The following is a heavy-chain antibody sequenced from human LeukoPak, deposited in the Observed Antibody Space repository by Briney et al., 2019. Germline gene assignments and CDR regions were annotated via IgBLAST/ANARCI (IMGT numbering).Heavy chain of an antibody. CDR1: GFTFSNYR. Sequence: GGSLRLSCVASGFTFSNYRMHWVRQAPGKGLKWVSCINSGVTTYADSVKGRFTVSRDNAKNTLYLQMNSLRVEDTAIYYCASLGRGEVYNWRDVWGQGTLVTVSS. V-gene: IGHV3-74*01. CDR3: ASLGRGEVYNWRDV. D-gene: IGHD5-24*01. CDR2: INSGVT. J-gene: IGHJ4*02.